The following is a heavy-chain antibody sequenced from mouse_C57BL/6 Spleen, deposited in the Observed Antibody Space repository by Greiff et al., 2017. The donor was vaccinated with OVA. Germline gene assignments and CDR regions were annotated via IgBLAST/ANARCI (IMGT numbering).Heavy chain of an antibody. D-gene: IGHD1-1*02. CDR3: ARSRGGSYDYAMDY. V-gene: IGHV2-2*01. CDR1: GFSLTSYG. J-gene: IGHJ4*01. Sequence: LQESGPGLVQPSQSLSITCTVSGFSLTSYGVHWVRQSPGKGLEWLGVIWSGGSTDYNAAFISRLSISKDNSKSQVFFKMNSLQADDTAIYYCARSRGGSYDYAMDYWGQGTSVTVSS. CDR2: IWSGGST.